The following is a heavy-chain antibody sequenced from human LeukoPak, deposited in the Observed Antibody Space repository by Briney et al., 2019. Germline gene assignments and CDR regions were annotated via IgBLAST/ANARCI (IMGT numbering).Heavy chain of an antibody. CDR3: ARSHYYDSSGRENAFDI. CDR2: ISSSSSYI. V-gene: IGHV3-21*01. D-gene: IGHD3-22*01. CDR1: GFTFSSYS. J-gene: IGHJ3*02. Sequence: GGSLRLSCAASGFTFSSYSMNWVRQAPGKGLEWVSSISSSSSYIYYADSVKGRFTISRDNAKNSLYLQMNSLRAEDTAVYYCARSHYYDSSGRENAFDIWGQGTMVTVSS.